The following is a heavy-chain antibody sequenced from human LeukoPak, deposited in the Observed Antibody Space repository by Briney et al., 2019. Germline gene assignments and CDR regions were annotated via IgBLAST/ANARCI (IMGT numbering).Heavy chain of an antibody. Sequence: PSETLSLTCTVSGGSVRDSYWSWIRRPPRKGLEWIAEIHHSGTTKYNPSLKSRVTISMDTSNNQFSLKLNSVTAADTAVYYCSSHVSAAAGGRWGPGTLVTISS. CDR3: SSHVSAAAGGR. V-gene: IGHV4-34*01. D-gene: IGHD6-13*01. CDR2: IHHSGTT. CDR1: GGSVRDSY. J-gene: IGHJ4*02.